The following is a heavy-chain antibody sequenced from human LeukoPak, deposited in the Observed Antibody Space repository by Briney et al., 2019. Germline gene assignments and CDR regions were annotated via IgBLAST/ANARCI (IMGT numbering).Heavy chain of an antibody. Sequence: GGSLRLSCAASGFTVSSNYMSWVRQAPGKGLEWVSVIYSGGSTYYADSVKGRFTISRDNPKNTLYLQMNSLRAEDTAVYYCARALSGGGYYAPPAFDYWGQGTLVTVSS. V-gene: IGHV3-53*01. CDR3: ARALSGGGYYAPPAFDY. J-gene: IGHJ4*02. D-gene: IGHD3-3*01. CDR1: GFTVSSNY. CDR2: IYSGGST.